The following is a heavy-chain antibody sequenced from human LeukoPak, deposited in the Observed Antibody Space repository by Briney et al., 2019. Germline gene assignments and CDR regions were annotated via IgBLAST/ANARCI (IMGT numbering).Heavy chain of an antibody. CDR3: ARGGRWELLEDYFDY. D-gene: IGHD1-26*01. J-gene: IGHJ4*02. V-gene: IGHV6-1*01. CDR2: TYYRSKWYN. Sequence: SQTLSLTCAISGDSVSSNSAAWNWIRQSPSRGLEWLGRTYYRSKWYNDYAVSVKSRITINPDTSKNQFSLRLNSVTPEDTAVYYCARGGRWELLEDYFDYWGQGTLVTVSS. CDR1: GDSVSSNSAA.